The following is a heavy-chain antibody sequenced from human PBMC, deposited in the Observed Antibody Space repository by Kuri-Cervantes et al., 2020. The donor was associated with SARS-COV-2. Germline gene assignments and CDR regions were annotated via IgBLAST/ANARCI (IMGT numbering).Heavy chain of an antibody. Sequence: ESLKISCVVSGGSISSNWWTWVRHPPGKGLEWIGEIYHSGSTNYSPSLGGRATISLDKSKNQFSLNVYSVTAADTAVYYCAREGGDYGDYYYYGMDVWGQGTTVTVSS. CDR1: GGSISSNW. D-gene: IGHD4-17*01. CDR3: AREGGDYGDYYYYGMDV. J-gene: IGHJ6*02. V-gene: IGHV4/OR15-8*01. CDR2: IYHSGST.